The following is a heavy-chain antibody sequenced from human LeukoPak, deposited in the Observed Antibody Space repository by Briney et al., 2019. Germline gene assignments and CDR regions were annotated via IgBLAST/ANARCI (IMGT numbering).Heavy chain of an antibody. D-gene: IGHD6-6*01. J-gene: IGHJ5*02. CDR2: ICSSGSA. CDR3: ARGEQIAAKTMFDP. V-gene: IGHV4-39*01. CDR1: GGSISNRNYH. Sequence: SETLSLTCTVSGGSISNRNYHWGWIRQPPGKGLEWIGSICSSGSAYYNPSLKSRVTTSMDTSKNQFSLKLGSVTAADTAVYYCARGEQIAAKTMFDPWGQGTLVTVSS.